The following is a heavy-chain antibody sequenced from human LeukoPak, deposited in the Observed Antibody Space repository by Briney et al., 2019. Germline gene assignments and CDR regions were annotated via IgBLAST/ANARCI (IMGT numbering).Heavy chain of an antibody. V-gene: IGHV1-2*02. CDR1: GYTFTGYY. J-gene: IGHJ3*02. CDR2: INPNSGGT. D-gene: IGHD1-26*01. Sequence: GASVKVSCKASGYTFTGYYMHWVRQAPGQGLEWMGWINPNSGGTNYAQKFQGRVTMTRDTSIRTAYMELSRLRSDDTAVYYCARGAPRRNDAFDIWGQGTMVTVSS. CDR3: ARGAPRRNDAFDI.